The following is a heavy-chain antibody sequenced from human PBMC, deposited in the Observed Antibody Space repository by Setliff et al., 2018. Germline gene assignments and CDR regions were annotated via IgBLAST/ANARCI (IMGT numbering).Heavy chain of an antibody. CDR3: ARSPALLGIVYLDP. J-gene: IGHJ5*02. CDR2: LIPMFGTP. CDR1: GDSFSNYA. V-gene: IGHV1-69*13. D-gene: IGHD2-15*01. Sequence: VKVSCKASGDSFSNYAISWVRQAPGQGLEWMGGLIPMFGTPGYAQKFQDRVTITTDESTSTAHMELNSLTSEDTAVYYCARSPALLGIVYLDPWGQGTRGTVS.